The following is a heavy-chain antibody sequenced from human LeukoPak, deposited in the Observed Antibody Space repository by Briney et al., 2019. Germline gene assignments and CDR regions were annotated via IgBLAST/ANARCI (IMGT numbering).Heavy chain of an antibody. CDR3: ARGRGDY. CDR2: INHSGGT. Sequence: SETLSLTCAVYGGSFSGYYWSWIRQPPGKGLEWIGEINHSGGTNYNPSLKSRVTISVDTSKNQFSLKLSSVTAADTAVYYCARGRGDYWGQGTLGTVSS. V-gene: IGHV4-34*01. J-gene: IGHJ4*02. CDR1: GGSFSGYY.